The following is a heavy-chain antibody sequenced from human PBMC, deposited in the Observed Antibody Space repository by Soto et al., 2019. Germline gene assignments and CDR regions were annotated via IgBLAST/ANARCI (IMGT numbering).Heavy chain of an antibody. J-gene: IGHJ4*02. V-gene: IGHV3-66*01. CDR3: ARDAYCSGGSCLNFDY. D-gene: IGHD2-15*01. CDR2: IYSGGST. Sequence: EVQLVESGGGLVQPGGSLRLSCAASGFTVSSNYMSWVRQAPGKGLEWVSVIYSGGSTYYADSVKGRFTISRDNSKNTLYLQMNSLRAEDTAVYYCARDAYCSGGSCLNFDYWGQGTLVTVSS. CDR1: GFTVSSNY.